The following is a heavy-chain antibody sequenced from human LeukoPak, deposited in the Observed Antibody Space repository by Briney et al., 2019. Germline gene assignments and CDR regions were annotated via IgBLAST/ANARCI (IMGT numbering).Heavy chain of an antibody. Sequence: GGSLRLSCAASGFTFSSYAMTWVRQAPGKGLEWVSTIVNTGDTTYYGASVKGRFTISRDNSKNTLYLQMNSLRAEDTAVYYCARNRLSVTDYWGQGTLVTVSS. V-gene: IGHV3-23*01. CDR2: IVNTGDTT. J-gene: IGHJ4*02. CDR3: ARNRLSVTDY. D-gene: IGHD2/OR15-2a*01. CDR1: GFTFSSYA.